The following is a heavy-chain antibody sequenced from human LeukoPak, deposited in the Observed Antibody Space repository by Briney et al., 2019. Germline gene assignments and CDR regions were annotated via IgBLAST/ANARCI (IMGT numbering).Heavy chain of an antibody. D-gene: IGHD4-17*01. V-gene: IGHV3-30*01. CDR3: AKDRGAYGDPFDY. Sequence: GRSLRLSCAASGFTFSSYAIHWVRQAPGKGLDWVTVISNDGSKKSYADSVKGRFTISRDTSENTLYLQMNSLRAEDTAVYYCAKDRGAYGDPFDYWGQGTLVTVSS. CDR2: ISNDGSKK. J-gene: IGHJ4*02. CDR1: GFTFSSYA.